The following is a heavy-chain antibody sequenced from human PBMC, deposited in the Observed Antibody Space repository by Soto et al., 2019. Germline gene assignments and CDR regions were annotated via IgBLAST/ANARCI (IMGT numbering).Heavy chain of an antibody. Sequence: QMQLVQSGPEVKQPGTSVKVSCKASGFTFTSSAMQWVRQARGQRLEWIGWIVVGSGNTNYAQKFQERVTITRDMSTSTAYMELSSLRSEDTALYYCAADGDFWSGHYSFDYWGQGTLVTVSS. CDR2: IVVGSGNT. CDR1: GFTFTSSA. D-gene: IGHD3-3*01. J-gene: IGHJ4*02. CDR3: AADGDFWSGHYSFDY. V-gene: IGHV1-58*02.